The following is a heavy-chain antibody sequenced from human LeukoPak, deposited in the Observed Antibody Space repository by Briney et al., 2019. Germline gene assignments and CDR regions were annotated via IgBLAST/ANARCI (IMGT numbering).Heavy chain of an antibody. CDR3: STQRGGSPGDY. J-gene: IGHJ4*02. D-gene: IGHD2-2*01. Sequence: GGSLRLSCTTSGLTFSSNLMHWVRHAPGKGLEWVGRINSEGSSTIYADSVKGRFTISRDNAKNTLYLQMNSLRAEDTAVYYCSTQRGGSPGDYWGEGALVTVSS. CDR1: GLTFSSNL. CDR2: INSEGSST. V-gene: IGHV3-74*01.